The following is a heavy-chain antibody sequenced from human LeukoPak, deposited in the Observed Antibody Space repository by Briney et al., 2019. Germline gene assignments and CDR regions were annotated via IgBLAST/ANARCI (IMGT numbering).Heavy chain of an antibody. D-gene: IGHD3-10*01. J-gene: IGHJ4*02. CDR1: GGSISSYY. Sequence: SETLSLTCTVSGGSISSYYWSWIRQPPGKGLEWIGYIYCSGSTNYNPSLKSRVTISVDTSKNQFSLKLSSVTAADTAVYYCARRRGYYGSGSYYKHFDYWGQGTLVTVSS. CDR3: ARRRGYYGSGSYYKHFDY. V-gene: IGHV4-59*12. CDR2: IYCSGST.